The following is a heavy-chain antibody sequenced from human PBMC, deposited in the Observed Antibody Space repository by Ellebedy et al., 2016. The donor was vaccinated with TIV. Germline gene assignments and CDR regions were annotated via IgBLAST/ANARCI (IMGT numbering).Heavy chain of an antibody. J-gene: IGHJ4*02. V-gene: IGHV3-23*01. Sequence: PGGSLRLSCTASGINLSPFSMGWVRQTPGKGLEWVSGIYGSGRGITYSDSVKGRFSISRDNSKNTLYLQMNSLRAEDTAVYYCAREGFDYYGSGSYEYWGQGTLVTVSS. CDR2: IYGSGRGI. D-gene: IGHD3-10*01. CDR3: AREGFDYYGSGSYEY. CDR1: GINLSPFS.